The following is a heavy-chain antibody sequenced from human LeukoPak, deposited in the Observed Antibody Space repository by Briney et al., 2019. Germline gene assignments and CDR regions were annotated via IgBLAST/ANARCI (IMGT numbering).Heavy chain of an antibody. CDR1: GLTFSSSW. D-gene: IGHD5-18*01. J-gene: IGHJ4*02. CDR3: ARDLAYSRLDY. V-gene: IGHV3-7*01. Sequence: GGSLRLSCAVSGLTFSSSWMDWVRQAPGKGLEWVASINPDGNKKYSADSVKGRFTISRDNAENSLYLQMDSLRVEDTAFYYCARDLAYSRLDYWGQGMLVTVSS. CDR2: INPDGNKK.